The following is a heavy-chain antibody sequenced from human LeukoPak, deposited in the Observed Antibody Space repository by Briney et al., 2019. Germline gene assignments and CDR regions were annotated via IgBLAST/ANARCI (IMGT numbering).Heavy chain of an antibody. J-gene: IGHJ4*02. CDR1: GYTFTSYD. Sequence: VASVKVSCKASGYTFTSYDINWVRQATGQGLEWMGWMNPNSGNTGYAQKFQGRVTMTRNTSISTAYMELSSLRSEDTAVYYCARHDFWSGYYLFDYWGQGTLVTVSS. D-gene: IGHD3-3*01. V-gene: IGHV1-8*01. CDR2: MNPNSGNT. CDR3: ARHDFWSGYYLFDY.